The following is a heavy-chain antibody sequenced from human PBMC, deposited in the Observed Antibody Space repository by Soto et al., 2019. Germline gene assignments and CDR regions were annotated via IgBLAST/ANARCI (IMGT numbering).Heavy chain of an antibody. CDR1: GGSISGDYY. CDR3: ARQRTSVVTQAYFDV. CDR2: IYYSGRT. D-gene: IGHD2-21*02. Sequence: TLSLTCSVSGGSISGDYYWSWIRQSPGKGLEWIGSIYYSGRTYNNPSLRSRVSMSIDTSKDQFSLKLKSVTAADTALYFCARQRTSVVTQAYFDVWGPGSLVTAPQ. J-gene: IGHJ4*02. V-gene: IGHV4-39*01.